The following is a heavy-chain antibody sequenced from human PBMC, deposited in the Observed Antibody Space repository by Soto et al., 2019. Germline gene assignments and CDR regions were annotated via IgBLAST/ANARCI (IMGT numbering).Heavy chain of an antibody. D-gene: IGHD3-22*01. CDR1: GGSISSGGYS. CDR3: ASVNGSRRCFDP. Sequence: QLQLQESGSGLVKPSQTLSLTCAVSGGSISSGGYSWSWIRQPPGKGLEWIGYIYHSGSTYYNPSLQRRVTISLDRSQILYSLLLSSVTLAVTAVYGRASVNGSRRCFDPWGQGTLVTVSS. J-gene: IGHJ5*02. CDR2: IYHSGST. V-gene: IGHV4-30-2*01.